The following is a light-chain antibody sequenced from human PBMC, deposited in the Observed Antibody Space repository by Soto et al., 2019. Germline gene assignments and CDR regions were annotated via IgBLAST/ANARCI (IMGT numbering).Light chain of an antibody. CDR1: QSISSW. J-gene: IGKJ1*01. Sequence: DIQMTQPPSTLSASVGDRVTITCRASQSISSWLAWYQQKPGKAPKLLIYDASSLESGVPSRFSGSGSGTEFTLTISSLQPDDFVTYYCQQYNSYWTFGQGTKVEIK. CDR3: QQYNSYWT. CDR2: DAS. V-gene: IGKV1-5*01.